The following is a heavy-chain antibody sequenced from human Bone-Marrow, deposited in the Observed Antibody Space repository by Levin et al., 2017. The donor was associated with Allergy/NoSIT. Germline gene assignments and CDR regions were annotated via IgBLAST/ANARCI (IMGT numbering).Heavy chain of an antibody. J-gene: IGHJ4*02. CDR2: ISSSSSTI. CDR3: ARDPKDYGGNERGGYY. V-gene: IGHV3-48*02. Sequence: GESLKISCAASGFTFSSYSMNWVRQAPGKGLEWVSYISSSSSTIYYADSVKGRFTISRDNAKNSLYLQMNSLRDEDTAVYYCARDPKDYGGNERGGYYWGQGTLVTVS. CDR1: GFTFSSYS. D-gene: IGHD4-23*01.